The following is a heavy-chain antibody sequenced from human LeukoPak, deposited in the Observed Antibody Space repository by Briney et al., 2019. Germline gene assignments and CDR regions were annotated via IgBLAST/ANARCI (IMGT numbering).Heavy chain of an antibody. J-gene: IGHJ4*02. V-gene: IGHV3-23*01. CDR1: GFSFSTYD. Sequence: GGSLRLSCVGSGFSFSTYDMGWVRQTPGKGLEWVSAISTTGGYTEDADSVKGRFTISRDNSQNTLFLQMHSVRAEDTAVYYCAKKPATIKFPFDIWGQGTLVTVSP. D-gene: IGHD5-24*01. CDR2: ISTTGGYT. CDR3: AKKPATIKFPFDI.